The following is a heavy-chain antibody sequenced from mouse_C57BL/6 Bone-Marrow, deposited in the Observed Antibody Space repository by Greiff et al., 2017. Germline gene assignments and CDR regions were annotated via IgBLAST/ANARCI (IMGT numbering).Heavy chain of an antibody. CDR1: GFNIKDDY. V-gene: IGHV14-4*01. J-gene: IGHJ3*01. CDR2: IDPENGDT. D-gene: IGHD4-1*01. Sequence: VHVKQSGAELVRPGASVKLSCTASGFNIKDDYMHWVKQRPEQGLEWIGWIDPENGDTEYASKFKGKATITADPSSNTAYLQLSRLASEDTADYCCTFLNWSWFAYWGQGTLVTVSA. CDR3: TFLNWSWFAY.